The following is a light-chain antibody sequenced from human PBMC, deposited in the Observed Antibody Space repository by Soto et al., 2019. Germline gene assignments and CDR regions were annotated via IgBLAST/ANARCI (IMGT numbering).Light chain of an antibody. J-gene: IGKJ1*01. CDR1: QSLADTVGNTH. CDR3: MQTAQFHRT. CDR2: LVS. V-gene: IGKV2-24*01. Sequence: DIVMTQTPLSSPVTLGQSASISCRSSQSLADTVGNTHLSWLQQRPGQSRRLLINLVSNRFFGVRDRFRGSGAGKDFTRHISRVEAEDVGLYYCMQTAQFHRTFGQGTKVEI.